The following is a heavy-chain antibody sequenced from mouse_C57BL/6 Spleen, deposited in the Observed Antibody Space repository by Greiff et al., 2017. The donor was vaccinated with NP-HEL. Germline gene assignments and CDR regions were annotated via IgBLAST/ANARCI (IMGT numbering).Heavy chain of an antibody. Sequence: VQGVESGAELVKPGASVKISCKASGYAFSSYWMNWVKQRPGKGLEWIGQIYPGDGDTNYNGKFKGKATLTADKSSSTAYMQLSSLTSEDSAVYFCAGYDYDRDYWYFDVWGTGTTVTVSS. V-gene: IGHV1-80*01. D-gene: IGHD2-4*01. CDR2: IYPGDGDT. J-gene: IGHJ1*03. CDR1: GYAFSSYW. CDR3: AGYDYDRDYWYFDV.